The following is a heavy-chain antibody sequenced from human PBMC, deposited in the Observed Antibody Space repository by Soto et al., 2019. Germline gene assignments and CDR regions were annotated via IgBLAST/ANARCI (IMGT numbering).Heavy chain of an antibody. J-gene: IGHJ3*02. CDR1: GFIVSSNH. CDR3: ARAFELRYFDWVTPPDAFDI. Sequence: GGSLRLSCAASGFIVSSNHMSWVRQAPGKGLEWVSVIYSGGSTYYADSVKGRFTISRDNSKNTVYLQMNSLRAEDTAVYYCARAFELRYFDWVTPPDAFDIWGQETMVTISS. V-gene: IGHV3-53*05. D-gene: IGHD3-9*01. CDR2: IYSGGST.